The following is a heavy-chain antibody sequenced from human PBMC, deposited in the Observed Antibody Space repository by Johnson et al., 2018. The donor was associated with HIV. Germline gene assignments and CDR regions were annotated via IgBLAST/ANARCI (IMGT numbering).Heavy chain of an antibody. Sequence: VHLVESGGGLVLPGGSLRLSCAASGITVSNAWMSWVRQAPGKGLEWVAVISYDGSNKYYADSVKGRFTISRDNSKNTLYLQMNSLKTEDTAVYYCTTDPESTYCGGDCFPDAFDIWGQGTMVTVSS. J-gene: IGHJ3*02. V-gene: IGHV3-30*03. CDR3: TTDPESTYCGGDCFPDAFDI. CDR1: GITVSNAW. CDR2: ISYDGSNK. D-gene: IGHD2-21*02.